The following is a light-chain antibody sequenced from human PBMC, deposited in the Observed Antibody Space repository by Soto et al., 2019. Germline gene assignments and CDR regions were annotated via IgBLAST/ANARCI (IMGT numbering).Light chain of an antibody. CDR1: GSDFGGYNY. J-gene: IGLJ2*01. V-gene: IGLV2-14*01. Sequence: QSALTQPASVSGSPGQSLTISCTGTGSDFGGYNYVSWYQQHPGKAPKVMIYDVSNRPSGVSNRFSGSKSGNTASLTISGLQAEDEADYYCSSYTSASTSLVFGGGTKVTVL. CDR2: DVS. CDR3: SSYTSASTSLV.